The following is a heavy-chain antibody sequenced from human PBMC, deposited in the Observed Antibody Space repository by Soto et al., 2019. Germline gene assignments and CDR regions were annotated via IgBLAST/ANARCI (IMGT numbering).Heavy chain of an antibody. CDR3: ARGKSSGLYYFDY. CDR2: ISSDGSRT. V-gene: IGHV3-74*01. Sequence: GGSLRLSCAASGFTFNNYWMHWVRQAPGKGLVWVSRISSDGSRTSYADSVKGRFTISRDNARSTLSLQMNSLRAGDSAVYYCARGKSSGLYYFDYWGQGA. D-gene: IGHD6-19*01. CDR1: GFTFNNYW. J-gene: IGHJ4*02.